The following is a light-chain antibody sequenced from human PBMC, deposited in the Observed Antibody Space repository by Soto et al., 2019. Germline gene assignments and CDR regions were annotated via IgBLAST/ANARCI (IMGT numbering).Light chain of an antibody. V-gene: IGKV3-15*01. J-gene: IGKJ5*01. Sequence: EIVMTQSPATLSVSPGERSTLSCMAGQGVTTNFAWYQQKSGQSPRLLIYDVSIRATGVPARFSGSGSETDFTLTISGLQSEDSAVYFCQQYNNWPFSFGQGTRLEI. CDR1: QGVTTN. CDR2: DVS. CDR3: QQYNNWPFS.